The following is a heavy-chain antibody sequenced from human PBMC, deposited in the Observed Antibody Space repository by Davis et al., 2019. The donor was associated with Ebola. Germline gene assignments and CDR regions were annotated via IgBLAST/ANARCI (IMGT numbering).Heavy chain of an antibody. CDR2: VFYSGTP. V-gene: IGHV4-39*02. Sequence: SETLSLTCTVSGGSISSTTHFWAWIRQPPGKGLEWIGSVFYSGTPYYNPFLKSRVTMSVDTSKNQFSVRLSSLTAADTGFYYCAREETRGSIAGWFDPWGQGTLVTVSS. CDR1: GGSISSTTHF. CDR3: AREETRGSIAGWFDP. D-gene: IGHD2-21*01. J-gene: IGHJ5*02.